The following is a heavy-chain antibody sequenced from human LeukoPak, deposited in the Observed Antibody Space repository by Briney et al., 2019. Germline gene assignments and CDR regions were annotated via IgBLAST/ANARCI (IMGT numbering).Heavy chain of an antibody. V-gene: IGHV4-59*01. Sequence: SETLSLTCTVSGGSISSYYWGWIRQPPGKGLEWIGYIYYSGSTNYNPSLKSRVTISVDTSKNQFSLKLSSVTAADTAVYYCARAGYSSSWYFDYWGQGTLVTVSS. CDR1: GGSISSYY. D-gene: IGHD6-13*01. J-gene: IGHJ4*02. CDR2: IYYSGST. CDR3: ARAGYSSSWYFDY.